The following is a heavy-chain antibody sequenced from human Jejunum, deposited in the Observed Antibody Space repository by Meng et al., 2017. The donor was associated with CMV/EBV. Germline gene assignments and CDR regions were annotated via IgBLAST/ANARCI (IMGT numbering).Heavy chain of an antibody. CDR1: GGSVSSGSYY. D-gene: IGHD1-1*01. CDR3: ARGTWAAAPSDY. V-gene: IGHV4-61*03. CDR2: IYYNGNT. J-gene: IGHJ4*02. Sequence: VSGGSVSSGSYYWSWIRKPPGKGLEFIGYIYYNGNTNYNPSLMRRVTISLDTSQNHFSLKLTSVTAADTAVYYCARGTWAAAPSDYWGQGFLVTVSS.